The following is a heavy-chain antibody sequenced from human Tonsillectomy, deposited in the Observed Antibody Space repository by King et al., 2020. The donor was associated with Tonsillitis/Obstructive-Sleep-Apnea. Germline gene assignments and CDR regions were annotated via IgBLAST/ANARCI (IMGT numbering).Heavy chain of an antibody. CDR3: ARIMITFGGVIVIDY. D-gene: IGHD3-16*02. V-gene: IGHV2-26*01. CDR1: GFSLSNVRMG. Sequence: VTLKESGPVLVKPTETLTLTCTVSGFSLSNVRMGVSWIRQPPGKALEWLAHIFSNDEKSYSTSLKSRLTISKDTSKSQVVLTMTNMDPVDTATYYCARIMITFGGVIVIDYWGQGTLVTVSS. J-gene: IGHJ4*02. CDR2: IFSNDEK.